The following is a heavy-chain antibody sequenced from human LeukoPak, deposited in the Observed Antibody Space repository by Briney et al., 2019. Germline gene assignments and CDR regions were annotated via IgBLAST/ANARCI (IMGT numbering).Heavy chain of an antibody. J-gene: IGHJ4*02. CDR2: IGGSGGST. CDR3: AKEEYSSGWSIDY. V-gene: IGHV3-23*01. CDR1: GFTFSSYA. Sequence: GGSLRLSCAASGFTFSSYAMIWVRQAPGKGLEGVSAIGGSGGSTYYAESVKGRFTITRNNSKNTMYMQMKSLRAEDTAVYYCAKEEYSSGWSIDYWGQGTLVTVSS. D-gene: IGHD6-19*01.